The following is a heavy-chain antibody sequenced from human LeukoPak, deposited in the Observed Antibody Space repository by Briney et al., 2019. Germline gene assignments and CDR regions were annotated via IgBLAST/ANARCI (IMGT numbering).Heavy chain of an antibody. CDR2: IGAYNGNT. D-gene: IGHD5-24*01. CDR3: ARERVTSRWLAPLIDY. Sequence: ASVKVSCKVSGYTFTSYGISWVRQAPGQGLEWMGWIGAYNGNTNYAQKLQGRVTMTTDTSTSTAYMELRSLRSDDTAVYYCARERVTSRWLAPLIDYWGQGTLVTVSS. J-gene: IGHJ4*02. V-gene: IGHV1-18*04. CDR1: GYTFTSYG.